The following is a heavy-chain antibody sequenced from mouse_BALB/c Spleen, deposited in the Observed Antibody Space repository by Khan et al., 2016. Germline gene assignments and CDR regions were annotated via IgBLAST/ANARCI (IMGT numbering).Heavy chain of an antibody. CDR2: IRNKANGYTT. J-gene: IGHJ3*01. V-gene: IGHV7-3*02. D-gene: IGHD2-12*01. Sequence: EVELVESGGGLVQPGGSLRLSCATSGFTFTDYYMSWVRQPPGKALEWLGFIRNKANGYTTEYSASVKGRLTISRDNSQSILYLQMNTLRAEGSATYYGARDEPYDACFAYWGQGTLVTVSA. CDR3: ARDEPYDACFAY. CDR1: GFTFTDYY.